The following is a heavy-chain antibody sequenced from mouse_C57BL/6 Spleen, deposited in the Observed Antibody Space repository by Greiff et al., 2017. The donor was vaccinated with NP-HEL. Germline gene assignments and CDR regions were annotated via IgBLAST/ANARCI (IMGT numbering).Heavy chain of an antibody. CDR3: ARISNYGYFDV. J-gene: IGHJ1*03. CDR2: IYPGDGDT. Sequence: QVQLKQSGPELVKPGASVKISCKASGYAFSSSWMNWVKQRPGKGLEWIGRIYPGDGDTNYNGKFKGKATLTADKSSSTAYMQLSSLTSEDSAVYFCARISNYGYFDVWGTGTTVTVSS. V-gene: IGHV1-82*01. D-gene: IGHD2-5*01. CDR1: GYAFSSSW.